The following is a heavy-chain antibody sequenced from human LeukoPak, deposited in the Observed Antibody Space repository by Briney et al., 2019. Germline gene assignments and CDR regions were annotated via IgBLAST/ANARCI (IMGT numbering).Heavy chain of an antibody. Sequence: SQTLSLTCAVSGGSISSGGYSWSWIRQPPGKGLEWIGYIYHSGSTYCNPSLKSRVTISVDRSKNQFSLKLSSVTAADTAVYYCASAPSDYYDSSGFDYWGQGTLVTVSS. V-gene: IGHV4-30-2*01. J-gene: IGHJ4*02. D-gene: IGHD3-22*01. CDR2: IYHSGST. CDR3: ASAPSDYYDSSGFDY. CDR1: GGSISSGGYS.